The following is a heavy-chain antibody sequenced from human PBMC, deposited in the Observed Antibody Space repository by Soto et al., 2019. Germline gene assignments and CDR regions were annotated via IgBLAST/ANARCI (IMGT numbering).Heavy chain of an antibody. J-gene: IGHJ4*02. CDR3: TTRSVGAMIVVVIPHDY. Sequence: EVQLVESGGGLVKPGGSLRLSCAASGFTFSNAWMSWVRQAPGKGLEWVGRIKSKTDGGTTDYAAPVKGRFTISRDDSKNTLYLQMNSLKTEDTAVYYCTTRSVGAMIVVVIPHDYWGQGTLVTVSS. V-gene: IGHV3-15*01. D-gene: IGHD3-22*01. CDR1: GFTFSNAW. CDR2: IKSKTDGGTT.